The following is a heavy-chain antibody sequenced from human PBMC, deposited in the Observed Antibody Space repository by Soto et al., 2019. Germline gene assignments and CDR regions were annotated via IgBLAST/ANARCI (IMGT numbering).Heavy chain of an antibody. Sequence: QVQLVQSGAEVKKPGSSVKVSCKASGGTFNNYAISWVRQAPGQGLEWMGGIIPIIGTADYAHKFQGRLAISADESTGTTFMELRSLRSEDTALYYCARGGVDVVATSAFDYWGQGTLVTVSS. CDR3: ARGGVDVVATSAFDY. J-gene: IGHJ4*02. V-gene: IGHV1-69*01. CDR2: IIPIIGTA. CDR1: GGTFNNYA. D-gene: IGHD5-12*01.